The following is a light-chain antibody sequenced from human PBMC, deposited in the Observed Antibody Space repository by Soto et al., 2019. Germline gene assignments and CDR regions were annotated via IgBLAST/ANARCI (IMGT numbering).Light chain of an antibody. CDR1: QSISSW. Sequence: QMTQSPSTLSASVGDRVTITCRASQSISSWLAWYQQKPGKAPKLLIYKASSLESGVPSRFSGSGSGTEFTLTISSLQPDDFATYYCQQYNSLWTFGQGTKVEIK. CDR2: KAS. CDR3: QQYNSLWT. V-gene: IGKV1-5*03. J-gene: IGKJ1*01.